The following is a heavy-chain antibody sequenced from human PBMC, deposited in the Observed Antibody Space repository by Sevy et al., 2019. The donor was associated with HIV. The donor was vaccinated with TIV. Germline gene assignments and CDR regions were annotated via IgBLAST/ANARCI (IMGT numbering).Heavy chain of an antibody. CDR3: ARASSSGWYNGWFDP. Sequence: SETLSLTCTVSGGSISSGSYYWSWIRQPAGKGLEWIGRIYTSGSTNYNPSLKSRVTISVDTSKNQFSLKLSSVTAADTAVYYCARASSSGWYNGWFDPWGQGTLVTVS. CDR2: IYTSGST. J-gene: IGHJ5*02. CDR1: GGSISSGSYY. D-gene: IGHD6-19*01. V-gene: IGHV4-61*02.